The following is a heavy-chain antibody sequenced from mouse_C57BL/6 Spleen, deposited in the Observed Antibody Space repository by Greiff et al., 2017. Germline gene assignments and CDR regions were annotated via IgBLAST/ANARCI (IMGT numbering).Heavy chain of an antibody. D-gene: IGHD2-4*01. CDR1: GYTFTSYW. Sequence: QVQLKQPGTELVKPGASVKLSCKASGYTFTSYWMHWVKQRPGQGLEWIGNINPSNGGTNYNEKFKSKATLTVDKSSSTAYMQLSSLTSEDSPVYYCARERVYDYDAGDYYAMDYWGQGTSVTVST. V-gene: IGHV1-53*01. CDR3: ARERVYDYDAGDYYAMDY. J-gene: IGHJ4*01. CDR2: INPSNGGT.